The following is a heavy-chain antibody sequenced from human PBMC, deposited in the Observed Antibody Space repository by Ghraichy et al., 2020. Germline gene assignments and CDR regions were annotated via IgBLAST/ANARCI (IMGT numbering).Heavy chain of an antibody. J-gene: IGHJ4*02. Sequence: GESLNISCAASGFSYSSYAMSWVRQAPGKGLEWVSGISGSGYSTFYADSVKGRFTISRDNSKNTLDLQMNSLRAEDTAAYYCAKDLGIFGVVIPGSFDYWGQGTLVTVSS. CDR3: AKDLGIFGVVIPGSFDY. CDR2: ISGSGYST. V-gene: IGHV3-23*01. CDR1: GFSYSSYA. D-gene: IGHD3-3*01.